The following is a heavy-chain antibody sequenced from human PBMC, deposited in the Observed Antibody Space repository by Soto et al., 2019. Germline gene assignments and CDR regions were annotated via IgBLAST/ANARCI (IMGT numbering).Heavy chain of an antibody. CDR1: GYTFTSYD. V-gene: IGHV1-8*01. D-gene: IGHD2-21*02. CDR2: MNPNSGNT. CDR3: ASTIVVVTSGGAFDI. Sequence: ASVKVSCKASGYTFTSYDINWVRQATGQGLEWMGWMNPNSGNTGYAQKFQGRVTITADESTSTAYMELSSLRSEDTAVYYCASTIVVVTSGGAFDIWGQGTMVTVSS. J-gene: IGHJ3*02.